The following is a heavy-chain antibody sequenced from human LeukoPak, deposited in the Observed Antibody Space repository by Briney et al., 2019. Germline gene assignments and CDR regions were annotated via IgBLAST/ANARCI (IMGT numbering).Heavy chain of an antibody. CDR3: AKLQTAVVPAATLGFDS. D-gene: IGHD2-2*01. CDR2: IKQDGSEK. J-gene: IGHJ4*02. V-gene: IGHV3-7*03. Sequence: GGSLRLSCAASGFTFSSYWMSWVRQAPGKGLEWVANIKQDGSEKYYVDSVKGRFTISRDNAKNSLYLQMNSLRAEDTAIYYCAKLQTAVVPAATLGFDSWGQGTLVTVSS. CDR1: GFTFSSYW.